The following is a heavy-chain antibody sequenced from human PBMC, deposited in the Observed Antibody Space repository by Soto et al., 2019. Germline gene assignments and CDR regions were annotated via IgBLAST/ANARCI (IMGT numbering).Heavy chain of an antibody. CDR1: GGTFSSYA. D-gene: IGHD3-22*01. Sequence: SVKVSCQASGGTFSSYAISWVRQAPGQGLEWMGGIIPIFGTANYAQKFQGRVTITADESTSTAYMELSSLRSEDTAVYYCARLEATYYYDSSGYLGYWGQGTLVTVSS. J-gene: IGHJ4*02. V-gene: IGHV1-69*13. CDR3: ARLEATYYYDSSGYLGY. CDR2: IIPIFGTA.